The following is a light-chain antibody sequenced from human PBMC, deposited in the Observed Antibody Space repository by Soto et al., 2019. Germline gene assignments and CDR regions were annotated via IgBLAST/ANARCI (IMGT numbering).Light chain of an antibody. CDR2: GAS. CDR1: QSVSSNY. J-gene: IGKJ1*01. V-gene: IGKV3-20*01. Sequence: EIVLTQSPGTLSLSPGERATLSCRASQSVSSNYLAWYQQRPGQAPRLLIYGASSRATGIPDRFSGSGSGTDFTLTISRLEPEDFAVYYCQQYGIARTFGQGTKVEI. CDR3: QQYGIART.